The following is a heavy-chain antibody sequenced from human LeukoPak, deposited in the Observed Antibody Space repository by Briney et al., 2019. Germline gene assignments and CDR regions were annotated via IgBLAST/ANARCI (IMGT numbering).Heavy chain of an antibody. CDR1: GFTFSDYY. J-gene: IGHJ4*02. CDR3: AKAIKPTVTTRSYFDY. D-gene: IGHD4-17*01. V-gene: IGHV3-11*01. CDR2: ISSSGSTI. Sequence: PGGSLRLSCAASGFTFSDYYMSWIRQAPGKGLEWVSYISSSGSTIYYADSVKGRFTISRDNAKNSLYLQMNSLRAEDTAVYYCAKAIKPTVTTRSYFDYWGQGTLVTVSS.